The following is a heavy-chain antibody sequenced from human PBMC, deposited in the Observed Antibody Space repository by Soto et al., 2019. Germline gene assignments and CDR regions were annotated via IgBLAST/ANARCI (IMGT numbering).Heavy chain of an antibody. J-gene: IGHJ4*02. D-gene: IGHD3-9*01. CDR1: GGSFSGYY. Sequence: SETLSLTCAVYGGSFSGYYWSWIRQPPGKGLEWIGEINHSGSTNYNPSLKSRVTISVDTSKNQFSLKLSSVTAADTAVYYCASLSLTGYYIDYWGQGTLVTVSS. V-gene: IGHV4-34*01. CDR2: INHSGST. CDR3: ASLSLTGYYIDY.